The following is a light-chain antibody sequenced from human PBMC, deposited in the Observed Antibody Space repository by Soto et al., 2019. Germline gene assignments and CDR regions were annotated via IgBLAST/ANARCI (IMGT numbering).Light chain of an antibody. V-gene: IGKV3-15*01. J-gene: IGKJ5*01. Sequence: EIVLTQSPATLSVSPGERATLSCRASQSVSSNLAWYQQIPGRAPRVLIYGASTRESGIPARFSASGSGTEFTLTISSLQPEDFATYYCQQLNSYTITFGQGTRLEIK. CDR1: QSVSSN. CDR2: GAS. CDR3: QQLNSYTIT.